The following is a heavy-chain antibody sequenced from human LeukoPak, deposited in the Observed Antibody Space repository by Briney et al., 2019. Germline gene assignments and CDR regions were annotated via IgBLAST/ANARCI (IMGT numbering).Heavy chain of an antibody. CDR3: ARHIGGGIEDMDV. CDR2: IYVTGT. Sequence: SETLSLTCTVSGSSIGTYYWSWVRQSPGTGLEWIGYIYVTGTRYNPYLQSRVTISVDRSRSQFFLKMTSVTAADTAVYYCARHIGGGIEDMDVWGRGTKVTVSS. J-gene: IGHJ6*03. CDR1: GSSIGTYY. V-gene: IGHV4-59*08. D-gene: IGHD3-16*02.